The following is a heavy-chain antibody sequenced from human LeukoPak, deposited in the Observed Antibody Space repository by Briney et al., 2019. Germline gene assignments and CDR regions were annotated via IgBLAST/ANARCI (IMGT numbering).Heavy chain of an antibody. D-gene: IGHD6-19*01. CDR1: GGSISSGGYY. CDR2: IYYSGST. J-gene: IGHJ4*02. V-gene: IGHV4-31*03. CDR3: ARAHPYSSGWKYYFDY. Sequence: PSETLSLTCTVSGGSISSGGYYWSWIRQHPGKGLEWIGYIYYSGSTYYNPSLKSRVTISVDTSKNQFSLKLSSVTAADTAVYYCARAHPYSSGWKYYFDYWGQGTLVTVSS.